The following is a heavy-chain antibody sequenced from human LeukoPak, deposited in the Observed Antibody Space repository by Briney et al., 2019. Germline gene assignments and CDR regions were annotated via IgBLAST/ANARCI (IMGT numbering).Heavy chain of an antibody. CDR3: ARRAAALDY. Sequence: PSETLSLTCTVSSGSISSYYWSWIRQPPGKGLEWIGYVHHSGSTNYNPSLRSRVTMSIDTSKNQFSLKLNSVTAADTAVYYCARRAAALDYWGQGTLVTVSS. V-gene: IGHV4-59*08. J-gene: IGHJ4*02. D-gene: IGHD6-13*01. CDR1: SGSISSYY. CDR2: VHHSGST.